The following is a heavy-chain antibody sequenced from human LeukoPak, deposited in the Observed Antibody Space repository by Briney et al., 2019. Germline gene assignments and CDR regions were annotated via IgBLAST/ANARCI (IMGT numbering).Heavy chain of an antibody. CDR1: GYTFTGYY. V-gene: IGHV1-2*02. D-gene: IGHD1-7*01. CDR2: INPNSGGT. CDR3: ARERETSITGTQYNWFDR. Sequence: ASVKVSCKASGYTFTGYYMHWVRQAPGQGLEWMGWINPNSGGTNYAQKFQGRVTMTRDTSISTAYMELSRLRSDDTAVYYCARERETSITGTQYNWFDRWGQGTLVTVSS. J-gene: IGHJ5*02.